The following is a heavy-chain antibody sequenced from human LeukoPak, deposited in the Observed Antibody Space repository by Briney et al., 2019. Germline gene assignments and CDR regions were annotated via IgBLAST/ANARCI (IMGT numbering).Heavy chain of an antibody. CDR2: ISYDGSNK. J-gene: IGHJ4*02. Sequence: GRSLTLSCTVSGVTFNDYGFHWVRQAPGKGLEWVAVISYDGSNKYYADSVKGRFTISRDNSKNTLYLQMNSLRAEDTAVYYCARDPSYYYDSMAYDYWGQGTLVTVSS. CDR3: ARDPSYYYDSMAYDY. CDR1: GVTFNDYG. D-gene: IGHD3-22*01. V-gene: IGHV3-30-3*01.